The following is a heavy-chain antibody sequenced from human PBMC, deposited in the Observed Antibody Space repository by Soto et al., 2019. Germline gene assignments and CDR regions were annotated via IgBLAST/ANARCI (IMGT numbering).Heavy chain of an antibody. Sequence: EVQLVESGGGLVQPGGSLRLSCAASGFVLSSYSMSWVRQAPGKGLEWVSYIGTGTRTRYYADSVMGRFTISRDNGKNSLFLQMNSLRAEDTALYYCARSYSYGFGYWGQGTLVTVSS. CDR1: GFVLSSYS. V-gene: IGHV3-48*01. J-gene: IGHJ4*02. CDR3: ARSYSYGFGY. D-gene: IGHD5-18*01. CDR2: IGTGTRTR.